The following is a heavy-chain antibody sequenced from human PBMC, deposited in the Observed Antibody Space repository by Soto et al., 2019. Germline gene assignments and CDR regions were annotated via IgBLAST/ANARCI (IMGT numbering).Heavy chain of an antibody. CDR1: GFSLSNARMG. J-gene: IGHJ2*01. Sequence: QVTLKESGPVLVKPTETLTLTCTVSGFSLSNARMGVSWIRQPPGKALEWLAHIFSNDAKSYSTSLKSRLTXXKXXTKRKVVLTMTNMTPVDTGTYYYARSTPPPPRPKPHWFFDLWGRGTLVTVSS. CDR2: IFSNDAK. CDR3: ARSTPPPPRPKPHWFFDL. D-gene: IGHD1-1*01. V-gene: IGHV2-26*01.